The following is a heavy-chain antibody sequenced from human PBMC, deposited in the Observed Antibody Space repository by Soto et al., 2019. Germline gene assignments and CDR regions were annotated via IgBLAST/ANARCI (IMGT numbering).Heavy chain of an antibody. D-gene: IGHD2-21*02. Sequence: GGSLRLSCAASGFTFSSYGMHWVRQAPGKGLEWVAVISYDGSNKYYADSMKGRFTISRDNSKNTLYLQMNSLRAEDTAVYYCAAESGNSPFDYWGQGTLVTVSS. CDR3: AAESGNSPFDY. V-gene: IGHV3-30*03. CDR1: GFTFSSYG. CDR2: ISYDGSNK. J-gene: IGHJ4*02.